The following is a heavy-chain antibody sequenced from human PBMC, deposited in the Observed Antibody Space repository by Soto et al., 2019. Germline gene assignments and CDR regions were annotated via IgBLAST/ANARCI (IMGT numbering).Heavy chain of an antibody. D-gene: IGHD3-10*01. CDR3: ITVANCFDSGNSVRDY. CDR1: GCNFNNAY. J-gene: IGHJ4*01. Sequence: WGSLRLSCAVSGCNFNNAYMSWVRQAQGKGLKWLGRIKSVPGGSTTDYAAPVKGRFAILRDDSQNIMYLQMDRLRTEDPAIYYCITVANCFDSGNSVRDYWGLGTVVTVSS. CDR2: IKSVPGGSTT. V-gene: IGHV3-15*01.